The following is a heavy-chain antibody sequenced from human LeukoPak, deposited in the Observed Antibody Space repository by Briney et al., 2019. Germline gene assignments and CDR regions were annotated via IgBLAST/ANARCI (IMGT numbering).Heavy chain of an antibody. V-gene: IGHV1-69-2*01. D-gene: IGHD2/OR15-2a*01. CDR2: VDPEDGEA. CDR3: SVSMSTIDY. Sequence: ASVKVSCKASAYIFIDYYIHWVQQAPGKGLEWMGRVDPEDGEAIYAEKFQGRVTLTADTSTDTSYMELSSLRAEDTAVYYCSVSMSTIDYWGQGTPVTVSS. CDR1: AYIFIDYY. J-gene: IGHJ4*02.